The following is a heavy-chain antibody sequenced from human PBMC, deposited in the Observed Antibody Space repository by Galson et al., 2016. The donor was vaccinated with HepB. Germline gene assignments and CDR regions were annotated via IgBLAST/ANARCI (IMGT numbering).Heavy chain of an antibody. Sequence: SETLSLTCAVSGASINSLTWWSWVRQPPGKGLEWIGEVFHSGNTNYNSSLTSRVSMSADKSKNQFSLTLTSVTAADTAVYFCASLDNRRGGEVWGQEPWSPAP. CDR1: GASINSLTW. CDR3: ASLDNRRGGEV. J-gene: IGHJ4*02. CDR2: VFHSGNT. V-gene: IGHV4-4*02. D-gene: IGHD2-2*03.